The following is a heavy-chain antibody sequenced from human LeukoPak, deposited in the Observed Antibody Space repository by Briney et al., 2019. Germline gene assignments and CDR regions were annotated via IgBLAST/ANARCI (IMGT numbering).Heavy chain of an antibody. D-gene: IGHD5-12*01. J-gene: IGHJ3*02. V-gene: IGHV3-23*01. CDR1: GFTFTTYA. CDR2: IFHSGGAT. Sequence: PGGSLRLSCAASGFTFTTYAMSWVRQAPGKGLEWVSSIFHSGGATYYTDSVKGRFTISSDTSKNTLYLQMNGLRVEDTAVYYCGKYLPPSGYQFALDIWGQGTLVTVSA. CDR3: GKYLPPSGYQFALDI.